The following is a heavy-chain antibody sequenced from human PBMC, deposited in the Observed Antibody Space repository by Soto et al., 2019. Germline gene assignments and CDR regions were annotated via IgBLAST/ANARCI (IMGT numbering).Heavy chain of an antibody. D-gene: IGHD3-22*01. CDR2: IYYSGST. V-gene: IGHV4-39*01. CDR3: MLGSGWKDFDY. Sequence: SETLSLTCTVSGGSISSSSYYWGWIRQPPGKGLEWIGNIYYSGSTFYNPSLKSRLTISVDTSKNQFSLKLSSVTAADTAVYYCMLGSGWKDFDYWGQGTLVTVSS. J-gene: IGHJ4*02. CDR1: GGSISSSSYY.